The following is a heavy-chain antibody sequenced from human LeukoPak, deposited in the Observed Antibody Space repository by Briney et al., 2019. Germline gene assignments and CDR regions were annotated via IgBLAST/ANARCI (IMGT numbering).Heavy chain of an antibody. CDR3: SPPPTVTSIFDY. J-gene: IGHJ4*02. CDR1: GFTLSSYA. D-gene: IGHD4-11*01. V-gene: IGHV3-23*01. Sequence: SGGSLRLSCAASGFTLSSYAMSWVRQAPGKGLKWVSAISGSGGSTYYADSVKGRFTISRDNSKNTLYLQMNSLRGEDTAVYYLSPPPTVTSIFDYWGQGTLVTVSS. CDR2: ISGSGGST.